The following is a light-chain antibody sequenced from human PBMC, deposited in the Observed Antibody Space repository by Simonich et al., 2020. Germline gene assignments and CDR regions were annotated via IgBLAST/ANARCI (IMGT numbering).Light chain of an antibody. CDR2: WAS. V-gene: IGKV4-1*01. CDR3: QQYYRTPSWT. CDR1: QSVLYSSNNKNY. J-gene: IGKJ1*01. Sequence: DIVMTQSPDSLAVSLGERATINCTSSQSVLYSSNNKNYLAGYPQKPGQPPKMLIYWASTRESVVPDRCIGSGSGTDFTLTISRLQAEDVAVYYCQQYYRTPSWTFGQGTKVEIK.